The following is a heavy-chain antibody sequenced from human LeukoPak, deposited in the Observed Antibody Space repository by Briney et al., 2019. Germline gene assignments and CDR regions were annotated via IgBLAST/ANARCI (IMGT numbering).Heavy chain of an antibody. V-gene: IGHV4-34*01. Sequence: SETLSLTCAVYGGSFSGYYWNWLRQPPGKGLEWVGEINPSGSTNYNPSLKSRVAISVDTSKNQFSLKLSSVTAADTAVYYCARGPRGSGSYYKYWSQGALVTVSS. CDR3: ARGPRGSGSYYKY. J-gene: IGHJ4*02. CDR2: INPSGST. CDR1: GGSFSGYY. D-gene: IGHD3-10*01.